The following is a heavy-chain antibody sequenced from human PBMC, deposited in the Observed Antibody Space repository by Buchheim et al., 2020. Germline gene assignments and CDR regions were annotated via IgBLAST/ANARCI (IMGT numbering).Heavy chain of an antibody. CDR3: TRSLHSVLVTDRYYFYGMDV. V-gene: IGHV4-4*02. D-gene: IGHD2-8*02. J-gene: IGHJ6*02. CDR2: IFHSGNT. CDR1: GGSISTNW. Sequence: QVQLQESGPGLVRPSGTLSLTCAVSGGSISTNWWSWVRQPPGKGLEWIAEIFHSGNTNYNPALKSRVTISIDKSKNQFSLTVSSVTAADTAVYYCTRSLHSVLVTDRYYFYGMDVWGQGTT.